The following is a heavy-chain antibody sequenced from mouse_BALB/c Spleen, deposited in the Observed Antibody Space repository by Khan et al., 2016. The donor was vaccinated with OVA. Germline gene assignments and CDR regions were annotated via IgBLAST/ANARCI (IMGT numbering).Heavy chain of an antibody. CDR2: IDPANGNT. CDR1: GFNIKDTY. Sequence: VQLKQSGAELVKPGASVKLSCTASGFNIKDTYMHWVKQRPEQGLEWIGRIDPANGNTKYDPKFQGKATITADTSSNTAYLQLSSLTSEDTAVYYCARGEGYYGSSYWYFDVWGAGTTVTVSS. V-gene: IGHV14-3*02. D-gene: IGHD1-1*01. CDR3: ARGEGYYGSSYWYFDV. J-gene: IGHJ1*01.